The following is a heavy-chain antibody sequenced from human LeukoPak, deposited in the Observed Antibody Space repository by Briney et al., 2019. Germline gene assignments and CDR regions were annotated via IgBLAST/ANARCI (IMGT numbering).Heavy chain of an antibody. J-gene: IGHJ4*02. CDR2: ISYDGSNK. CDR1: GLVFSDYG. D-gene: IGHD2-15*01. Sequence: SGGSLRLSCAASGLVFSDYGMHWVRQAPGKGLEWVAGISYDGSNKYYTDSVKGRFTITRDNSKNTLYLQMSSLRAEDTAVYYCAKDGCSGGTCYSDYWGQGTLVTVSS. V-gene: IGHV3-30*18. CDR3: AKDGCSGGTCYSDY.